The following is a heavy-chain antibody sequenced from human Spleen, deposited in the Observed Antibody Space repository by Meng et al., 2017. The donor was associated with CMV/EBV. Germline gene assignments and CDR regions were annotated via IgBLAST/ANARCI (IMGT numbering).Heavy chain of an antibody. D-gene: IGHD1-7*01. CDR2: IYNNGST. J-gene: IGHJ5*02. V-gene: IGHV4-4*02. Sequence: GGCDRSSKGCRWVRKPREKRGERNEKIYNNGSTNYNPSLKGRVTISVDKSKNQFSLKLSSVTAADTAVYYCTRSVGWVNYTNWFDPWGQGSLVTVSS. CDR1: GGCDRSSKG. CDR3: TRSVGWVNYTNWFDP.